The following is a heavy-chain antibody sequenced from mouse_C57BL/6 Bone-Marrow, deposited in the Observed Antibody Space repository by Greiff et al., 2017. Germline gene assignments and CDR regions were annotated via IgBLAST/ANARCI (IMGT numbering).Heavy chain of an antibody. V-gene: IGHV1-5*01. Sequence: VQLQQSGTVLARPGASVKMSCKTSGYTFTSYWMHWVKQRPGQGLEWIGAINPGNSDTSSNQKFKGKAKLTAVTSASTAYMELSSLTNEDSAVYYCTREELRRYFDVWGTGTTVTVSS. CDR3: TREELRRYFDV. J-gene: IGHJ1*03. D-gene: IGHD2-4*01. CDR2: INPGNSDT. CDR1: GYTFTSYW.